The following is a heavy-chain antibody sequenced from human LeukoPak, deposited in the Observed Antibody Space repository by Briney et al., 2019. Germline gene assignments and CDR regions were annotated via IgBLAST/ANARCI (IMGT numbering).Heavy chain of an antibody. Sequence: ASVKVSCKASGYTFISYGISWVRQAPGQGLEWMGWISAYNRNTNYAQKIQGRVTMTTDTFTSTAYMELRSLRSDDTAVYYCAREGDGYNYGNWFDPWGQGTLVTVSS. V-gene: IGHV1-18*01. J-gene: IGHJ5*02. CDR2: ISAYNRNT. CDR3: AREGDGYNYGNWFDP. D-gene: IGHD5-24*01. CDR1: GYTFISYG.